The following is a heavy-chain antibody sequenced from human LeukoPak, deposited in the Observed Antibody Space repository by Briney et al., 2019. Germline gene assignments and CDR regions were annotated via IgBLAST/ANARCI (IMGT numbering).Heavy chain of an antibody. CDR2: ISNDGDNK. J-gene: IGHJ3*01. Sequence: GKSLRLSCVASGFTFSAYGMQWVRQAPGKGLEWVGVISNDGDNKYYSNSVKGRFTISRDSSKNTLYLQMNSLRPEDTAVYSCAKDLTTLFLASDVWGLGAMVTVSS. D-gene: IGHD4-11*01. V-gene: IGHV3-30*18. CDR1: GFTFSAYG. CDR3: AKDLTTLFLASDV.